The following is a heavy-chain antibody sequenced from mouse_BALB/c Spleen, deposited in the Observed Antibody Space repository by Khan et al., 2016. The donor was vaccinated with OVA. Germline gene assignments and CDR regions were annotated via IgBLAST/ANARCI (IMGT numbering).Heavy chain of an antibody. CDR2: INTYTGEP. V-gene: IGHV9-3-1*01. Sequence: QIQLVQSGPELKKPGETVKISCTASGYTFTNFGMNWVKQAPGKGLKWMGWINTYTGEPTYADDFKGRFAFSLETSASTAYLQINNLKNEDTATYFCARPPYFAYVMVYWGQGTSVTVAS. J-gene: IGHJ4*01. CDR3: ARPPYFAYVMVY. D-gene: IGHD2-10*01. CDR1: GYTFTNFG.